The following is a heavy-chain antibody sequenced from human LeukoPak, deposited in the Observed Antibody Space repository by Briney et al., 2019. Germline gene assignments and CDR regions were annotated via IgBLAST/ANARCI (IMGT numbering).Heavy chain of an antibody. CDR1: GDSVPSNSAA. D-gene: IGHD2-2*02. Sequence: SQTLSLTCAISGDSVPSNSAAWNWIRHSPSRGLEWLGRTYYRSKWYNYYAVYVKIRITINLDTSKTQFSLPLNSVTPEDTAVYYCARAGAIVVVPAAIRAYYYYYMDVWGKGTTVTVSS. J-gene: IGHJ6*03. CDR2: TYYRSKWYN. V-gene: IGHV6-1*01. CDR3: ARAGAIVVVPAAIRAYYYYYMDV.